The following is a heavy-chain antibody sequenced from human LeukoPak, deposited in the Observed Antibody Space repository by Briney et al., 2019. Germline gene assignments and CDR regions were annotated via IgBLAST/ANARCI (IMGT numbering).Heavy chain of an antibody. CDR2: ISSSGSTI. CDR1: GFTFSSYE. Sequence: QPGGSLRLSCAASGFTFSSYEMNWVRQAPGKGLEWVSYISSSGSTIYYADSVKGRFTISRDNAKNTLYLQMNSLRAEDTAVYYCAKLEKAVASYYYYYMDVWGKGTTVTVSS. J-gene: IGHJ6*03. V-gene: IGHV3-48*03. CDR3: AKLEKAVASYYYYYMDV. D-gene: IGHD6-19*01.